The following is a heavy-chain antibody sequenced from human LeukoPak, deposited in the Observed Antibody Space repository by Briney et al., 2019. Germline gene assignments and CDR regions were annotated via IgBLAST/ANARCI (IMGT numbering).Heavy chain of an antibody. CDR1: GHTFSSFG. Sequence: ASVRVSCKASGHTFSSFGVSWVRQAPGQGLEWMGWISAYNGNTNYAQKLQGRVTMTTDTSTSTAYMELRSLRSDDTAVYYCARGVAGTDYWGQGTLVTVSS. CDR2: ISAYNGNT. J-gene: IGHJ4*02. D-gene: IGHD6-19*01. CDR3: ARGVAGTDY. V-gene: IGHV1-18*01.